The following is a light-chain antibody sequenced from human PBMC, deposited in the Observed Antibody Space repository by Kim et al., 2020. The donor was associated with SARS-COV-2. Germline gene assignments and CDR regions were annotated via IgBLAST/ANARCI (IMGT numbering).Light chain of an antibody. CDR2: DVS. CDR3: SSYTSSSTLWV. V-gene: IGLV2-14*03. J-gene: IGLJ3*02. CDR1: VSDVGGYNN. Sequence: QSITSSCTGNVSDVGGYNNVSWYQQHPGKAPKLMIYDVSHRPSGFSNRFSGSKSVNTASLTISGLQAEDEADYYCSSYTSSSTLWVFGGGTQLTVL.